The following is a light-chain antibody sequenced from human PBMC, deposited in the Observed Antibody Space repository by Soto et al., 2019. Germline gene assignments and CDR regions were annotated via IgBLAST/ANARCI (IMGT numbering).Light chain of an antibody. CDR3: QVWDTNSDLYV. Sequence: SYELTQPPSVSVAPGQTARITCGGKNIGSKSVHWYQQKPGQAPVLVVSDNSDRPSGIPERFSGSNSGNTATLTISSVEAGDEADFYCQVWDTNSDLYVFGPGTKLTVL. J-gene: IGLJ1*01. CDR2: DNS. V-gene: IGLV3-21*02. CDR1: NIGSKS.